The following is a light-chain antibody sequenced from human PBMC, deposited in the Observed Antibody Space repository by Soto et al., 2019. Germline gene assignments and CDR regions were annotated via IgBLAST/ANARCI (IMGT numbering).Light chain of an antibody. CDR2: FGS. V-gene: IGKV2-28*01. J-gene: IGKJ1*01. CDR1: QSLLHSNGYNY. Sequence: DIVLTQSPLSLPVTPGEAASISCRSSQSLLHSNGYNYLDWYLQKPGQSPQLLIYFGSDRASGVPDRFSGSGSGSDFTLTISRLEPEDFAVYYCQQYGTFGQGTKVDIK. CDR3: QQYGT.